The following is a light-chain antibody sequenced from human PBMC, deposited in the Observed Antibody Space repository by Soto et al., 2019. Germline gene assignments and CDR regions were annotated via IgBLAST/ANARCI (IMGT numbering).Light chain of an antibody. V-gene: IGKV3-20*01. CDR1: QSVSSSY. CDR3: QQYDSSPIT. CDR2: GAS. Sequence: EIVLTKSPATLSLSPRESATLSCRASQSVSSSYLAWYQQKPGQAPSLLIYGASRRATGIPDRFSGSGSGTDFTLTISRLEPEDFAVYYCQQYDSSPITFGQGTRLEIK. J-gene: IGKJ5*01.